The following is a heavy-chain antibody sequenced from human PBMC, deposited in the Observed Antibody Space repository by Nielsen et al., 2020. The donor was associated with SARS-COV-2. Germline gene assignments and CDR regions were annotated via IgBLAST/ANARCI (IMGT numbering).Heavy chain of an antibody. Sequence: GESLKISCAASGFTFSSYWMSWVRQAPGKGLEWVANIKQDGSEKYYVDSVKGRFTISRDNAKNSLYLQMNSLRAEDTAVYYCARDSLGGGWYVRGDYWGQGTLVTVSS. CDR2: IKQDGSEK. CDR1: GFTFSSYW. D-gene: IGHD6-19*01. V-gene: IGHV3-7*01. CDR3: ARDSLGGGWYVRGDY. J-gene: IGHJ4*02.